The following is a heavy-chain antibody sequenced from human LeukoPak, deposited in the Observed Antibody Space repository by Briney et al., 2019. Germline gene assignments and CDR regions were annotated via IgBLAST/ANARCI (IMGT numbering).Heavy chain of an antibody. V-gene: IGHV4-28*01. Sequence: SDTLSLTCAVSGYSISSSNWWGWIRQPPGKGLEWIGYIYYSGNTDYNPSLKSRVTMSVDTSKNQFSLKLRSMTAVDTAVYYCARYSGSQGWFDPWGQGTLVTVSS. D-gene: IGHD1-26*01. CDR3: ARYSGSQGWFDP. CDR1: GYSISSSNW. CDR2: IYYSGNT. J-gene: IGHJ5*02.